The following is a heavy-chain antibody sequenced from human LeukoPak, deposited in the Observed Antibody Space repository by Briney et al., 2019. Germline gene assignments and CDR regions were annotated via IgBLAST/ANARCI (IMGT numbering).Heavy chain of an antibody. J-gene: IGHJ4*02. CDR3: ARGSSTHDY. CDR2: IYYSGST. Sequence: SETLSLTCTVSGGSISSYYWSWIRQPPGKGLEWIGYIYYSGSTNYNPSLKSRVTISVDTSKNQFSLKLSSVTAADTAVYYCARGSSTHDYWGQGTLVTVSS. D-gene: IGHD2-2*01. V-gene: IGHV4-59*12. CDR1: GGSISSYY.